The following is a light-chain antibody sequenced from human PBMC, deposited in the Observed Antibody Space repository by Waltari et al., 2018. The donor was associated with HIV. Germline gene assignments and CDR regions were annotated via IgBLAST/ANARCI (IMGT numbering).Light chain of an antibody. CDR2: EVS. V-gene: IGLV2-8*01. CDR1: SSDVGGYNY. Sequence: QSALTQPPSASGSPGQSVTISCTGTSSDVGGYNYVSWYQQHPGNAPQLMIYEVSNRASGVPDRFSGAKSGNTASLTVSGLQAEDEADYYCSSYAGSNNPSYVFGTVTKVTVL. CDR3: SSYAGSNNPSYV. J-gene: IGLJ1*01.